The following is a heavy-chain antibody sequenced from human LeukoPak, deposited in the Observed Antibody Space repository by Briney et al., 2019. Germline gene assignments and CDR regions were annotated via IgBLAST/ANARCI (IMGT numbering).Heavy chain of an antibody. CDR2: IYYSGST. CDR1: GGSISSSYYY. Sequence: PSETLSLTCTVSGGSISSSYYYWGWIRQPPGKGLEWIGSIYYSGSTYYNPSLKSRVTISVDRSKNQFSLKLSSVTAADTAVYYCARTYYDILTGYWAYYFDYWGQGTLVTVSS. V-gene: IGHV4-39*07. D-gene: IGHD3-9*01. J-gene: IGHJ4*02. CDR3: ARTYYDILTGYWAYYFDY.